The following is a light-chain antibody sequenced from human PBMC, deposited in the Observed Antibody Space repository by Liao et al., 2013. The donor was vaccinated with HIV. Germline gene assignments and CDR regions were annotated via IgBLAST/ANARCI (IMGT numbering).Light chain of an antibody. J-gene: IGLJ1*01. CDR3: QAWDSSTNYL. CDR1: KLGDKY. V-gene: IGLV3-1*01. Sequence: SYELTQPPSLSVSPGQTATITCSGDKLGDKYASWYQQRPGQSPILVIYQDTKRPSGISDRFSGSNSGNTATLTISGTQALDEADYYCQAWDSSTNYLFGTGTKVIVL. CDR2: QDT.